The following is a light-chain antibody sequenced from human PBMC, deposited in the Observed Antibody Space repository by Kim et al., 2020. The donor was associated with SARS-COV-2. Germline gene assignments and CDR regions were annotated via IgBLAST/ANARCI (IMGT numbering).Light chain of an antibody. CDR3: NSYTSSRTLI. V-gene: IGLV2-14*03. CDR2: DVS. CDR1: SSDIGAYNY. Sequence: QSALTQPASVSGSPGQSITISCTGTSSDIGAYNYVSWYQQHPDKAPKLMIYDVSNRPSGVSSRFSGSKSGNTASLTISGLQAEDEADYYCNSYTSSRTLIFGGGTQLDRP. J-gene: IGLJ2*01.